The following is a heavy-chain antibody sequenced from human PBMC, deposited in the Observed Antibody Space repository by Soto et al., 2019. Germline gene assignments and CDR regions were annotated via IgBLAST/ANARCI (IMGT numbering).Heavy chain of an antibody. CDR3: TTEVTTVVTDSFDY. J-gene: IGHJ4*02. Sequence: GGSLRLSCAASGFTFSNAWMSWVRQAPGKGLEWVGRIKSKTDGGTTDYAAPVKGRFTISRDDSKNTLYLQMNSLKTEDTAVYYCTTEVTTVVTDSFDYWGQGTLVTVSS. D-gene: IGHD4-17*01. CDR2: IKSKTDGGTT. V-gene: IGHV3-15*01. CDR1: GFTFSNAW.